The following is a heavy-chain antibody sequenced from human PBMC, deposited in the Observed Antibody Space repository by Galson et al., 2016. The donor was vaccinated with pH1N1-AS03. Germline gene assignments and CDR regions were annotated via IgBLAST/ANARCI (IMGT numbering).Heavy chain of an antibody. D-gene: IGHD1-14*01. CDR2: IIPSLDVP. Sequence: SVKVSCKASGGTFSSYVINWVRQAPGQGLKWMGRIIPSLDVPNYAQKFQGRVTITADKSTRTAYMELSSLRSEDTAVYYCARDSTITGTTEDDALDIWGQGTMVIVSS. CDR1: GGTFSSYV. J-gene: IGHJ3*02. CDR3: ARDSTITGTTEDDALDI. V-gene: IGHV1-69*04.